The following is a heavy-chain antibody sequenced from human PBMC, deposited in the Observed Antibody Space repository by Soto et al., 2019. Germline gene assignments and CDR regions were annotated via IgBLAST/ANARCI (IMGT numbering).Heavy chain of an antibody. CDR1: GLTFINYW. CDR3: ERIYSSSSGPPY. D-gene: IGHD6-6*01. CDR2: INTDGSFT. V-gene: IGHV3-74*01. Sequence: PGGSLRLSCAASGLTFINYWMHWVRQAPGKGLVWVSRINTDGSFTHYADSVKGRFTISRDNAKNTLYLQMNNMRAEDTALYYCERIYSSSSGPPYWGQGTLVTVS. J-gene: IGHJ4*02.